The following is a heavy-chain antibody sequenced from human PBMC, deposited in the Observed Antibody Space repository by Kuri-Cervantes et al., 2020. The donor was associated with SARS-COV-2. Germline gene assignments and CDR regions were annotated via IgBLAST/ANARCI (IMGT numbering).Heavy chain of an antibody. CDR1: GFTFSSHW. D-gene: IGHD3-3*01. CDR2: IKQDGSEK. CDR3: ARDLYFDLRGLREEYGFDY. Sequence: GESLKISCAASGFTFSSHWMSWVRQAPGKGLEWVANIKQDGSEKYYVDYVKGRFTISRDNAKNSLYLQMNSLRAEDTAVYYCARDLYFDLRGLREEYGFDYWGQGTLVTVSS. V-gene: IGHV3-7*01. J-gene: IGHJ4*02.